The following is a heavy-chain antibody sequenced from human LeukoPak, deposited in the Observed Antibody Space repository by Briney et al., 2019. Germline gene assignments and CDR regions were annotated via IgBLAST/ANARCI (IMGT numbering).Heavy chain of an antibody. V-gene: IGHV4-59*01. CDR1: GGSISSYY. D-gene: IGHD4-17*01. Sequence: SETLSLTCTVSGGSISSYYWSWIRQPPGKGLEWIGYIYYSGNTNYNPSLKSRVTISVDTSKNQFSLKLSSVTAADTAVYYCARDSNGDSYAEYFQHWGQGTLVTVSS. CDR3: ARDSNGDSYAEYFQH. CDR2: IYYSGNT. J-gene: IGHJ1*01.